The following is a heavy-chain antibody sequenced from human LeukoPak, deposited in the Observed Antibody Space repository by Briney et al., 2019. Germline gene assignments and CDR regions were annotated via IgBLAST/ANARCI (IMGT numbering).Heavy chain of an antibody. CDR3: ARSYYGSGRYGPQFDY. Sequence: SETLSLTCTVSGGSISSYYWSWIRQPPGKGLDWIGYIYYSGSTKYNPSLKSRVTISVDTSKNQFSLKLSSVTAADTAVYYCARSYYGSGRYGPQFDYWGQGTLVTVSS. CDR2: IYYSGST. V-gene: IGHV4-59*01. CDR1: GGSISSYY. J-gene: IGHJ4*02. D-gene: IGHD3-10*01.